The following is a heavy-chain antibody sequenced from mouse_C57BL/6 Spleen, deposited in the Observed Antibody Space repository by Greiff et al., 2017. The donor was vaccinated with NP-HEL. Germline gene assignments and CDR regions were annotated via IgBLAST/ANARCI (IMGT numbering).Heavy chain of an antibody. V-gene: IGHV1-42*01. J-gene: IGHJ3*01. Sequence: EVKLMESGPELVKPGASVKISCKASGYSFTGYYMNWVKQSPEKSLEWIGEINPSTGGTTYNQKFKAKATLAVDKSSSTAYMQLKSLTSEASAVYYCARRRGSSYEACVAYWGQGTLVTVSA. CDR3: ARRRGSSYEACVAY. CDR1: GYSFTGYY. CDR2: INPSTGGT. D-gene: IGHD1-1*01.